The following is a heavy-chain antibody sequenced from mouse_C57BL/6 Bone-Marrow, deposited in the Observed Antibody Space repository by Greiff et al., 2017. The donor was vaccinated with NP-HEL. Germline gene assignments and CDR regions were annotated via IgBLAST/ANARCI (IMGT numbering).Heavy chain of an antibody. J-gene: IGHJ3*01. V-gene: IGHV1-81*01. CDR1: GYTFTSYG. Sequence: QVQLQQSGAELARPGASVKLSCKASGYTFTSYGISWVKQRTGQGLEWIGEIYPRSGNTYYNEKFKGKATLTADKSSSTAYMELRSLTSEDCAVYFCARKFYYYGSSWGFAYWGQGTLVTVSA. CDR3: ARKFYYYGSSWGFAY. D-gene: IGHD1-1*01. CDR2: IYPRSGNT.